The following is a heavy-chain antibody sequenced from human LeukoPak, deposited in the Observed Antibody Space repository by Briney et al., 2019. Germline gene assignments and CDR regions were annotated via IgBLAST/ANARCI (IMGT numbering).Heavy chain of an antibody. CDR2: ISSTSSYI. D-gene: IGHD2-2*01. J-gene: IGHJ5*02. V-gene: IGHV3-11*01. CDR3: ARETVPATATNWFDP. CDR1: GFIFSDYY. Sequence: GGSLRLSCAASGFIFSDYYMTWIRQAPGKGLEWVASISSTSSYIYYADSVKGRFTISRDNAKNSLYLQMNSLRAEDTAVYYCARETVPATATNWFDPWGQGTLVTVSS.